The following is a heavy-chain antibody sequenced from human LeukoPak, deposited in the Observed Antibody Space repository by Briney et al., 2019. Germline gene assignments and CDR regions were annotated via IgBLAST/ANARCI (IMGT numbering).Heavy chain of an antibody. CDR1: GGSIHPSSATYA. V-gene: IGHV4-39*01. Sequence: SETLSLTCSVYGGSIHPSSATYAWGWVRQPPGKGLEWIGSIYYSGTTYYNPSLKSRVTISLDTSKNEFSLKLSSVTAADTSVYYCARQVSHAFDVWGQGTMVVGSS. CDR2: IYYSGTT. J-gene: IGHJ3*01. CDR3: ARQVSHAFDV. D-gene: IGHD3-10*01.